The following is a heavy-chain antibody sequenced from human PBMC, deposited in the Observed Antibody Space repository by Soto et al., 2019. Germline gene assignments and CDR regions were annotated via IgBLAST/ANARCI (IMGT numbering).Heavy chain of an antibody. CDR1: GYTFTGYY. Sequence: ASVKVSCKASGYTFTGYYMHWVRQAPGQGLEWMGWINPNSGGTNYAQKFQGRVTMTRDTSISTAYMELSRLRSDDTAVYYCARVIEVAGFFDYWGQGTQVTGSS. CDR2: INPNSGGT. V-gene: IGHV1-2*02. D-gene: IGHD6-19*01. J-gene: IGHJ4*02. CDR3: ARVIEVAGFFDY.